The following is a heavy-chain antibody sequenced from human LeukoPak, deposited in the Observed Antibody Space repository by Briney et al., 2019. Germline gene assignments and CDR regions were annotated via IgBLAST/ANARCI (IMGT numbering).Heavy chain of an antibody. CDR3: FRGSYEADFDY. J-gene: IGHJ4*02. V-gene: IGHV3-21*01. D-gene: IGHD1-26*01. CDR2: ISSSSYI. Sequence: GGSLRLSCAASGFTFSSYSMNWVRQAPGKGLEWVSSISSSSYIYYADSVKGRFTISRDNAKNSLYLQMNSLRAEDTAVYYCFRGSYEADFDYWGQGTLVTVSS. CDR1: GFTFSSYS.